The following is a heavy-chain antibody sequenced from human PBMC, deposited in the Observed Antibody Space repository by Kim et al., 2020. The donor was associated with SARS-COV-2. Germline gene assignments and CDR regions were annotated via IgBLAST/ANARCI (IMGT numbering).Heavy chain of an antibody. D-gene: IGHD1-26*01. CDR1: GFTFSSYA. CDR3: AYMGATTVYFDY. CDR2: ISYDGSNK. J-gene: IGHJ4*02. V-gene: IGHV3-30-3*01. Sequence: GGSLRLSCAASGFTFSSYAMHWVRQAPGKGLEWVAVISYDGSNKYYADSVKGRFTISRDNSKNTLYLQMNSLRAEDTAVYYCAYMGATTVYFDYWGQGTL.